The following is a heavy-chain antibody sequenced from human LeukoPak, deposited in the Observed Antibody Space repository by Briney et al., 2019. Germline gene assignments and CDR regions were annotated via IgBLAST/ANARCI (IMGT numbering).Heavy chain of an antibody. V-gene: IGHV4-4*07. CDR3: ARERVNYDFWSGVPDFDP. J-gene: IGHJ5*02. D-gene: IGHD3-3*01. Sequence: PSETLSLTCTGPGGSISSYYWSWIRQPAGKGLEWIGRIYTSGSTNYNPSLKSRVTMSVDTSKNQFSLKLSSVTAADTAVYYCARERVNYDFWSGVPDFDPWGQGTLVTVSS. CDR1: GGSISSYY. CDR2: IYTSGST.